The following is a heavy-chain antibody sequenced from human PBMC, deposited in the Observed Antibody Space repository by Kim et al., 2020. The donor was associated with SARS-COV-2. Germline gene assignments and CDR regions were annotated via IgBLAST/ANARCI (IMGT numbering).Heavy chain of an antibody. CDR3: AKDPYYDFWSGYYFDY. D-gene: IGHD3-3*01. J-gene: IGHJ4*02. V-gene: IGHV3-23*01. Sequence: SVKGRYTNSGDNSTSTRYLQMNSLRAEDTAVYYCAKDPYYDFWSGYYFDYWGQGTLVTVSS.